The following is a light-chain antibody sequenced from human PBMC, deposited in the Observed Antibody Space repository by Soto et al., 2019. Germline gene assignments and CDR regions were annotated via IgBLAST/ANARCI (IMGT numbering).Light chain of an antibody. Sequence: QSVLTQPASVSGSPGQSITISCTGTSSDVGGYKYVSWYQQHPGKAPKLMLYEVSNRPSGVSDRFSGSKSGNTASLTISGLQAEAEADYYCSSFRSSSTLYVFGNGTKVTVL. CDR2: EVS. J-gene: IGLJ1*01. V-gene: IGLV2-14*01. CDR1: SSDVGGYKY. CDR3: SSFRSSSTLYV.